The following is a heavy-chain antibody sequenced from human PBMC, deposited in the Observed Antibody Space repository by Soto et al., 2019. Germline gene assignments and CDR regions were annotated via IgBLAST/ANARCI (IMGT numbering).Heavy chain of an antibody. D-gene: IGHD6-6*01. CDR1: GYSFTSYW. J-gene: IGHJ4*02. CDR3: ERKTSSSQNADY. CDR2: IDPSDSYT. Sequence: PGESLKISCNGSGYSFTSYWISWVRQMPGKGLEWMGRIDPSDSYTNYSPSFQGHVTISADKSISTAYLQWSSMKASDTAMYYCERKTSSSQNADYWGQGTLVTVSS. V-gene: IGHV5-10-1*01.